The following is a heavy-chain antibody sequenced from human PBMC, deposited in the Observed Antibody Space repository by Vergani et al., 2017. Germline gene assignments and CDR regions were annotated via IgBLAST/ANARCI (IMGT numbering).Heavy chain of an antibody. CDR2: ISYDGSNK. Sequence: QVQLVESGGGVVQPGRSLRLSCAASGFTFSSYGMHWVRQAPGKGLEWVAVISYDGSNKYYADSVKGRVTISRDNSKKTLYLQMNSLRAEDTAVYYCARVGSGSYFDYWGQGTLVTVSS. J-gene: IGHJ4*02. CDR1: GFTFSSYG. V-gene: IGHV3-30*03. D-gene: IGHD1-26*01. CDR3: ARVGSGSYFDY.